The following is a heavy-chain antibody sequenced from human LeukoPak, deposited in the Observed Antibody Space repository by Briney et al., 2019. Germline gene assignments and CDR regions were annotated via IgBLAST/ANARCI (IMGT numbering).Heavy chain of an antibody. CDR3: ASGSGGSYYFDY. CDR1: GFTFSSYS. J-gene: IGHJ4*02. CDR2: ISSSSSYI. Sequence: PGGSLRLSCAASGFTFSSYSMNWVRQAPGKGLEWVSSISSSSSYIYYADSVKGRFTISRDNAKNLLYLQMISLRAEDTAVYYCASGSGGSYYFDYWGQGTLVTFSS. V-gene: IGHV3-21*04. D-gene: IGHD2-15*01.